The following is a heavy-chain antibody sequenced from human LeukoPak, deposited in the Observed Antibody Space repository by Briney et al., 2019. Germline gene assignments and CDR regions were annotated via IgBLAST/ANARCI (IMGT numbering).Heavy chain of an antibody. D-gene: IGHD3-10*01. CDR1: GGSFSGYY. J-gene: IGHJ4*02. CDR2: INHSGST. V-gene: IGHV4-34*01. Sequence: PSETLSLTCAVYGGSFSGYYWSWIRQPPGKGLEWIGEINHSGSTNYNPSLKSRVTISVDTSKNQFSLKLSSVTAADTAVYYCAREGGYYYGSGSYTFDYWGQGILVTVSS. CDR3: AREGGYYYGSGSYTFDY.